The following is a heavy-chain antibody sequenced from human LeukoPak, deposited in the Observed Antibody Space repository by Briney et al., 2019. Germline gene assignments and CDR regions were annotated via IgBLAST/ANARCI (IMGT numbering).Heavy chain of an antibody. J-gene: IGHJ5*02. D-gene: IGHD6-13*01. CDR1: GGSISSYY. Sequence: SETLSLTCTVSGGSISSYYWSWIRQPPGKGLEWIGYIYYSGSTNYNPSLKSRVTISVDTSKNQFSLKLSSVTAADTAVYYCASGAAGTVGWFDPWGQGTLVTVSS. CDR2: IYYSGST. CDR3: ASGAAGTVGWFDP. V-gene: IGHV4-59*01.